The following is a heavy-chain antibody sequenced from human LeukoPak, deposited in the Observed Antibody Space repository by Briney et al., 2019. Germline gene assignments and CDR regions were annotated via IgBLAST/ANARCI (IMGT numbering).Heavy chain of an antibody. CDR1: GFTFRSHW. D-gene: IGHD1-26*01. Sequence: PGGSLRLSCAASGFTFRSHWMHWVRQAPGKGLVWVSRINGDGSITTYADSVKGRFTISRDNAKHTLYLQMNSLRAEDTAVYYCAREDSGSIGWFDPWGQGTLVTVSS. J-gene: IGHJ5*02. CDR2: INGDGSIT. V-gene: IGHV3-74*01. CDR3: AREDSGSIGWFDP.